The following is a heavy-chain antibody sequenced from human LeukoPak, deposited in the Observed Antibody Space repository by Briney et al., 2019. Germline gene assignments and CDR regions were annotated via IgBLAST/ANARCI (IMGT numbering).Heavy chain of an antibody. CDR2: IIPILGIA. Sequence: SVKVSCKASGGTFSSYAISWVRQAPGQGLEWMGRIIPILGIANYAQKFQGRVTITADKSTSTAYMELSSLRSEDTAVYYCARTRGYSYGNFDYWGQGTLVTVSS. D-gene: IGHD5-18*01. J-gene: IGHJ4*02. CDR1: GGTFSSYA. V-gene: IGHV1-69*04. CDR3: ARTRGYSYGNFDY.